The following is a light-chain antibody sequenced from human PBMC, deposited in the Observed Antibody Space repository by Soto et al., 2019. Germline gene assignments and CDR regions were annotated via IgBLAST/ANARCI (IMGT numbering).Light chain of an antibody. CDR2: AAS. CDR1: QGISTS. CDR3: QQVHSYPFT. Sequence: DIQMTQSPSSLSASVGDRVTITCRASQGISTSLAWYQQKPGKAPKLLIYAASTVHSGVPSRFSGSGSGTDFTLTISSLQPEDFATFYCQQVHSYPFTFGGGTKVDIK. V-gene: IGKV1-9*01. J-gene: IGKJ4*01.